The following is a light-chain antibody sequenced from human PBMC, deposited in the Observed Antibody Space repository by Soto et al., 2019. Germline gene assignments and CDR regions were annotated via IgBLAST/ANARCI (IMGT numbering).Light chain of an antibody. CDR1: QSITSW. Sequence: DIQMTQSPSTLSASVGDRVTITCRASQSITSWLAWYQQKPGKAPKLLIYAASSLENGAPSRFSGGGSGTVFTLTISSLQPDDYATYYCQQYNRYWTFGQGTKVEVK. CDR3: QQYNRYWT. CDR2: AAS. J-gene: IGKJ1*01. V-gene: IGKV1-5*01.